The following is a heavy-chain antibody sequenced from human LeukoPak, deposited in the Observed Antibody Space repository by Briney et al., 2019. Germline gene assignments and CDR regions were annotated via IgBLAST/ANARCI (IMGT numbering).Heavy chain of an antibody. Sequence: GASVKVSCKASGYTFTSYGISWVRQAPGQGLEWMGWISAYNGNTNYAQRLQGRVTMTTDTSTSTAYMELRSLRSDDTAVYYCARGLRDMVSTTYSFDYWGQGTLVTVSS. CDR2: ISAYNGNT. J-gene: IGHJ4*02. CDR1: GYTFTSYG. D-gene: IGHD5-18*01. CDR3: ARGLRDMVSTTYSFDY. V-gene: IGHV1-18*01.